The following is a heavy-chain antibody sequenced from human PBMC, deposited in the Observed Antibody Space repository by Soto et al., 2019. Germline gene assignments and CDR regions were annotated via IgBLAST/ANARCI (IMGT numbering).Heavy chain of an antibody. CDR1: GYTFTSYG. J-gene: IGHJ6*03. Sequence: ASVKVSCKASGYTFTSYGISWVRQAPGQGLEWMGWISAYNGNTNYAQKLQGRVTMTTDTSTSTAYMELRSLRSDDTAVYYCARDRDSSGWHQPPGYYYYYYMDVWGKGTTVTVSS. D-gene: IGHD6-19*01. V-gene: IGHV1-18*01. CDR3: ARDRDSSGWHQPPGYYYYYYMDV. CDR2: ISAYNGNT.